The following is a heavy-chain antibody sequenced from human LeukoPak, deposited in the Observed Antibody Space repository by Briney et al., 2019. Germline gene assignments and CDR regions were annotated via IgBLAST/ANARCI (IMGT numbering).Heavy chain of an antibody. CDR3: AISGWYYFDY. Sequence: ASVEVSCXVSGGTFSSYVISWVRQAPGQGLGWMGRIIPIFGTANYAQKFQGRVTITTDESTSTAYMELSSLRSEDTAVYYCAISGWYYFDYWGQGTLVTVSS. V-gene: IGHV1-69*05. CDR2: IIPIFGTA. D-gene: IGHD6-19*01. J-gene: IGHJ4*02. CDR1: GGTFSSYV.